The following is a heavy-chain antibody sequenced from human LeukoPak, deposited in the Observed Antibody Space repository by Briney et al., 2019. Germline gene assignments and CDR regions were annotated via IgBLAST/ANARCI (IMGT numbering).Heavy chain of an antibody. J-gene: IGHJ4*02. Sequence: ASVKVSCKASGYTFTGYYMHWVRQAPGQGLEWMGWINPNSGGTNYAQKFQGRVTMTRDTSISTAYMELSRLRSDDTAVYYCARKIAVAGTGIDYWGQGTLVTVSS. D-gene: IGHD6-19*01. V-gene: IGHV1-2*02. CDR2: INPNSGGT. CDR3: ARKIAVAGTGIDY. CDR1: GYTFTGYY.